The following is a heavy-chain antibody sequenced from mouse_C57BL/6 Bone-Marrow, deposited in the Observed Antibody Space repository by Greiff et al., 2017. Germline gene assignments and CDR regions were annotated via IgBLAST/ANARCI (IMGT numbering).Heavy chain of an antibody. J-gene: IGHJ2*01. Sequence: QVQLKESGAELVRPGASVKMSCKASGYTFTDYYINWVKQRPGQGLEWIARLYPGSGNTYYNEKFKGKATLTAEKSSSTAYMQLSSLTSEDSAVYFCARSGRRDFDYWGQGTTLTVSS. CDR2: LYPGSGNT. D-gene: IGHD2-12*01. CDR1: GYTFTDYY. V-gene: IGHV1-76*01. CDR3: ARSGRRDFDY.